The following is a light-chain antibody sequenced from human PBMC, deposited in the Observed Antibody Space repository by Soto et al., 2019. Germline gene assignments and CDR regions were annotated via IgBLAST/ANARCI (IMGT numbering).Light chain of an antibody. V-gene: IGLV7-43*01. CDR2: STS. J-gene: IGLJ2*01. CDR3: LLYYGGAQVL. Sequence: QAVVTQEPSLTVSPGGTVTLTCASSAGAVTSAYYTNWLQQKPGQAPRALIYSTSEKHSCTPARFSGSLLGGKAALTLSAAQAEDEADYYCLLYYGGAQVLFGGGTKLTVL. CDR1: AGAVTSAYY.